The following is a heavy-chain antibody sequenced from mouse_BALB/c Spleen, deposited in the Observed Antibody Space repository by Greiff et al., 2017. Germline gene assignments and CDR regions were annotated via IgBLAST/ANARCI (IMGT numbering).Heavy chain of an antibody. CDR3: ARIYGNYGMDY. Sequence: EVKLMESGGGLVKPGGSLKLSCAASGFTFSSYAMSWVRQTPEKRLEWVASISSGGSTYYPDSVKGRFTISRDNARNILYLQMSSLRSEDTAMYYCARIYGNYGMDYWGQGTSVTVSS. J-gene: IGHJ4*01. V-gene: IGHV5-6-5*01. CDR1: GFTFSSYA. D-gene: IGHD2-1*01. CDR2: ISSGGST.